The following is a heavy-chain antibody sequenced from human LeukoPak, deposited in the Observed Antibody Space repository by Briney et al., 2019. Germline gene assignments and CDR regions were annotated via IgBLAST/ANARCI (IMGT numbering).Heavy chain of an antibody. CDR2: ISYDGSNK. CDR3: ARTSLSYYFDY. CDR1: GFTFSSYA. V-gene: IGHV3-30-3*01. J-gene: IGHJ4*02. Sequence: GGSLRLSCAASGFTFSSYAMHWVRQAPGKGLEWVAVISYDGSNKYYADSVKGRFTISRDNSKNTLYLQMNSLRAEDTAVYYCARTSLSYYFDYWGQGTLVTASS.